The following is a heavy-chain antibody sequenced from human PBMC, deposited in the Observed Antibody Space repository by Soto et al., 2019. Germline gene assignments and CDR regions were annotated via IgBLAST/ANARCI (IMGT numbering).Heavy chain of an antibody. CDR3: ARDLGRWSPYYFDY. CDR2: IYYSGST. D-gene: IGHD3-16*02. CDR1: GGSISSGGYY. Sequence: SETLSLTCTVSGGSISSGGYYWSWIRQHPGKGLEWIGYIYYSGSTYYNPSLKSRVTISVDTSKNQFSLKLSSVTAADTAVYYCARDLGRWSPYYFDYWGQGTLVTVSS. J-gene: IGHJ4*02. V-gene: IGHV4-31*03.